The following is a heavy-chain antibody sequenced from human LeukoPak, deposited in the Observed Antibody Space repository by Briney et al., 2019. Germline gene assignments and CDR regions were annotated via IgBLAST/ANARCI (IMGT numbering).Heavy chain of an antibody. Sequence: GESLKISCKGSGYSFTSYWIGWVRQMPGKGLKWMGIIYPGDSDARYSPSFQGQVTISANKSISTAYLQWSSLKASDTAMYYCARRRDLYSGSYYPFDYWGQGTLVTVSS. D-gene: IGHD1-26*01. CDR2: IYPGDSDA. CDR3: ARRRDLYSGSYYPFDY. V-gene: IGHV5-51*01. CDR1: GYSFTSYW. J-gene: IGHJ4*02.